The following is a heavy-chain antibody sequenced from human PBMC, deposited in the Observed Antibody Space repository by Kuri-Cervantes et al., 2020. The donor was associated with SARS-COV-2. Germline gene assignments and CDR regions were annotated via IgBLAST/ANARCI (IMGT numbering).Heavy chain of an antibody. CDR1: GGSLSGSY. Sequence: SQTLSLTCAIYGGSLSGSYWSWIRQSPGKRLEWIGEVNHNGGANYNPSLKSRVTISVDTSKNQFSLKLSSVTAADTAVYYCARHELAITMIVVVPRSWFDPWGQGTLVTVSS. CDR3: ARHELAITMIVVVPRSWFDP. CDR2: VNHNGGA. J-gene: IGHJ5*02. V-gene: IGHV4-34*01. D-gene: IGHD3-22*01.